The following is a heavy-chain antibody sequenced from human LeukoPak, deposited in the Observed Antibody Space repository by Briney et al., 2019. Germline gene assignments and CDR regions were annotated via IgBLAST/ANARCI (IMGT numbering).Heavy chain of an antibody. CDR2: ISYDGSNK. D-gene: IGHD1-26*01. V-gene: IGHV3-30*04. J-gene: IGHJ3*02. CDR1: GFTFSNYA. Sequence: GGSLRLSCAASGFTFSNYAIHWVRQAPGKGLEWVAIISYDGSNKDYADSVKGRFTISRDNSKNTLYLQVDSLRPEDTAVYYCARKRSAGAGDPFEIWGQGTMVTVSS. CDR3: ARKRSAGAGDPFEI.